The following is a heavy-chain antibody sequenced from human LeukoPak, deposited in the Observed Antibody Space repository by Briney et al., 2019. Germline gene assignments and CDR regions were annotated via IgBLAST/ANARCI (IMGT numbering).Heavy chain of an antibody. Sequence: PGGSLRLSCTASGFTFGDYAMSWFRQAPGKGLEWIGSIYHSGSTYYNPSLKSRVTISVDTSKNQFSLKLTSVTAADTAVYYCARGPLIGPIDYWGQGTLVTVSS. CDR1: GFTFGDYA. V-gene: IGHV4-38-2*02. J-gene: IGHJ4*02. CDR2: IYHSGST. D-gene: IGHD3-16*01. CDR3: ARGPLIGPIDY.